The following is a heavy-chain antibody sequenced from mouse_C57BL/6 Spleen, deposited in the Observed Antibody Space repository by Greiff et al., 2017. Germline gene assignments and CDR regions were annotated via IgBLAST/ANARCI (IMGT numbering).Heavy chain of an antibody. Sequence: VQGVESGAELVRPGTSVKVSCKASGYAFTNYLIEWVKQRPGQGLEWIGVINPGSGGTNYNEKFKGKATLTADKSSSTAYMQLSSLTSEDSAVYFCARSRDGYNYYAMDYWGQGTSVTVSS. CDR2: INPGSGGT. D-gene: IGHD2-3*01. CDR3: ARSRDGYNYYAMDY. CDR1: GYAFTNYL. J-gene: IGHJ4*01. V-gene: IGHV1-54*01.